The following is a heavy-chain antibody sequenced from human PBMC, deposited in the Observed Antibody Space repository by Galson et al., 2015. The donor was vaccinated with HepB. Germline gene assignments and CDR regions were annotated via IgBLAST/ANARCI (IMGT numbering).Heavy chain of an antibody. CDR1: GFSLSTSGMC. CDR3: ARMYLNGSGWYGFDY. CDR2: IDWDDDK. J-gene: IGHJ4*02. Sequence: PALVKPTQTLTLTCTFSGFSLSTSGMCVSWIRQPPGKALEWLARIDWDDDKYYRTSLKTRLTISKDTSKNQVVLTMTNMDPVDTATYYCARMYLNGSGWYGFDYWGQGTLVTVSS. V-gene: IGHV2-70*11. D-gene: IGHD6-19*01.